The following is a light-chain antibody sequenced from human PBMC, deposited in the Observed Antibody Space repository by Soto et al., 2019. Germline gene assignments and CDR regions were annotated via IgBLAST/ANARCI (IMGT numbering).Light chain of an antibody. CDR3: QQRSNWPLT. CDR1: QSVSSY. CDR2: DAS. V-gene: IGKV3-11*01. J-gene: IGKJ4*01. Sequence: SHSVVAVSLKKRERATLSCRASQSVSSYLAWYQQKPGQAPRLLIYDASNRATGIPARFSGSGSGTDFTLTISSLEPEDFAVYYCQQRSNWPLTFGGGTKVAIK.